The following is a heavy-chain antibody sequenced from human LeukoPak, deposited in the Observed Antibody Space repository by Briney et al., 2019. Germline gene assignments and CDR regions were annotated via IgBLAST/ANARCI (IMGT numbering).Heavy chain of an antibody. CDR3: TTNYYDSSGYYYVFDY. D-gene: IGHD3-22*01. Sequence: GGSLRLSCAASGFTFSNAWTSWVRQAPGKGLEWVGRIKSKTDGGTTDYAAPVKGRFTISRDDSKNTLYLQMNSLKTEDTAVYYCTTNYYDSSGYYYVFDYWGQGTLVTVSS. V-gene: IGHV3-15*01. J-gene: IGHJ4*02. CDR2: IKSKTDGGTT. CDR1: GFTFSNAW.